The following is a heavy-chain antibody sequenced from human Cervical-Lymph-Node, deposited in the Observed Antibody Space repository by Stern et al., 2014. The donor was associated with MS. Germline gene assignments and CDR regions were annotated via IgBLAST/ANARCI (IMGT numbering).Heavy chain of an antibody. V-gene: IGHV3-30-3*01. CDR2: VSYDGTQR. CDR1: GFTFSTYA. CDR3: ARGGRGVGLEY. D-gene: IGHD3-10*01. J-gene: IGHJ4*02. Sequence: QVQLQQSGGGVVQPGRSLSLSCVASGFTFSTYAMHLVRQAPGKGLEWVAFVSYDGTQRNSTDSVKARFTISRDNSKNTLYLHMNSLRDEDTAVYFCARGGRGVGLEYWGQGALVTVSS.